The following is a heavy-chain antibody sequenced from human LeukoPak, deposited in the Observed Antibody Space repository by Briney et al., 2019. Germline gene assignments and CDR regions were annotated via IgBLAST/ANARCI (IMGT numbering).Heavy chain of an antibody. J-gene: IGHJ4*02. CDR3: ARGLWFGELFPFDY. Sequence: GGSLRLSCAASGFTFSSYWMSWVRQAPGKGLEWVANIKQGGSEKYYVDSVEGRFTISRDNAKNSLYLQMNSLRAEDTAVYYCARGLWFGELFPFDYWGQGTLVTVSS. CDR2: IKQGGSEK. CDR1: GFTFSSYW. D-gene: IGHD3-10*01. V-gene: IGHV3-7*01.